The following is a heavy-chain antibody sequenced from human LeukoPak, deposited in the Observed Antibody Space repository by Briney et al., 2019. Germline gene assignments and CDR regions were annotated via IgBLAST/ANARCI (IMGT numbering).Heavy chain of an antibody. CDR1: GFTFSSYS. CDR3: ARQALLGVVMTDYYYMDV. Sequence: GGSLRLSCAASGFTFSSYSMNWVRQAPGKGLEWVSSISSSSSYIYYADSVKGRFTISRDNAKNSLYLQMNSLRAEDTAVYYCARQALLGVVMTDYYYMDVWGKGTTVTVSS. J-gene: IGHJ6*03. CDR2: ISSSSSYI. V-gene: IGHV3-21*01. D-gene: IGHD2-21*02.